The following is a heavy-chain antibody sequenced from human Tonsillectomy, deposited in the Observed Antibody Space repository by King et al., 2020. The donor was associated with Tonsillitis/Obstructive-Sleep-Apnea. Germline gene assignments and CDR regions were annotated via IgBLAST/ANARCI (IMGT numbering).Heavy chain of an antibody. J-gene: IGHJ4*02. CDR3: AREGNYGDPGFDY. D-gene: IGHD4-17*01. CDR2: IFTGGTT. CDR1: GFTVNSNH. Sequence: VQLVESGGGLIQSGGSLRLSCAASGFTVNSNHMSLVRQAPGKGLEWVSLIFTGGTTSYAQSVKGRFTISRDNSKNTLYLQMDSLRPEDTAVYYCAREGNYGDPGFDYWGQGTLVFVSS. V-gene: IGHV3-53*01.